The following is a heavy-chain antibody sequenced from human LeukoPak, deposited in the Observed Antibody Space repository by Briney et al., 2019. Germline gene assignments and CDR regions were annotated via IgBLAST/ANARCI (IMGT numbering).Heavy chain of an antibody. CDR1: GSRFTSYW. CDR2: IYPGDSDT. D-gene: IGHD6-13*01. Sequence: GESLEISCQGSGSRFTSYWIGWVRPLPGKGLEGMGIIYPGDSDTRYSPSFQGQVTISADKSISTAYLQWSSLKASDTAMYYCARQAAAGTRVSWFDPWGQGTLVTVSS. J-gene: IGHJ5*02. CDR3: ARQAAAGTRVSWFDP. V-gene: IGHV5-51*01.